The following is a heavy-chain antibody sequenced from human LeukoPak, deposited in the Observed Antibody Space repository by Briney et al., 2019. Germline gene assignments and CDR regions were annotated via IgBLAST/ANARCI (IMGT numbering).Heavy chain of an antibody. CDR3: ARGGYSSSWYRSAEYFQH. CDR2: IYYSGST. V-gene: IGHV4-31*03. CDR1: GGSISSGGYY. Sequence: PSETLSLTCTVSGGSISSGGYYWNWIRQHPGKGLEWIGYIYYSGSTYYNPSLKSRVTISVDTSKNQFSLKLSSVTAADTAVYYCARGGYSSSWYRSAEYFQHWGQGTLVTVSS. D-gene: IGHD6-13*01. J-gene: IGHJ1*01.